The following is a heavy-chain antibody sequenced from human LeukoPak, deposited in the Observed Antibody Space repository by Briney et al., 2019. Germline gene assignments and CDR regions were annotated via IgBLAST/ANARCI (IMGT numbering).Heavy chain of an antibody. CDR2: ISSNGGST. J-gene: IGHJ4*02. Sequence: PGGSLRLSCSASGFTFSSCAMHWVRQAPGKGLEYVSAISSNGGSTYYADSVKGRFTISRDNSKNTLYLQMNSLRAEDTAVYYCARDSRPYYYDSSGQSFDYWGQGTLVTVSS. D-gene: IGHD3-22*01. V-gene: IGHV3-64*04. CDR1: GFTFSSCA. CDR3: ARDSRPYYYDSSGQSFDY.